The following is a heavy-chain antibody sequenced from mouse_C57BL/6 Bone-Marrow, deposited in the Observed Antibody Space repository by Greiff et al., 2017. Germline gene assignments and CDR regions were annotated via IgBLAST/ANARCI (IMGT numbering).Heavy chain of an antibody. CDR2: IDPENGDT. J-gene: IGHJ3*01. CDR3: TTVTTVVAKGFAY. Sequence: EVKLMESGAELVRPGASVKLSCTASGFNIKDDYMHWVKQRPEQGLEWIGSIDPENGDTEYASKFQGKATITADTSSNTAYLQLSSLTSEDTAVYYCTTVTTVVAKGFAYWGQGTLVTVSA. CDR1: GFNIKDDY. D-gene: IGHD1-1*01. V-gene: IGHV14-4*01.